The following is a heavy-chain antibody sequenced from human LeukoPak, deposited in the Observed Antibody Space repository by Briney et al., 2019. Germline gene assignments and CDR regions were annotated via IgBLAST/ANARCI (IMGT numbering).Heavy chain of an antibody. CDR3: ARDPTTGIAVAGTFDY. D-gene: IGHD6-19*01. CDR2: INAGNGNT. CDR1: GYTFTSYA. J-gene: IGHJ4*02. V-gene: IGHV1-3*01. Sequence: ASVKVSCMASGYTFTSYAMHWVRPAPGQRLEWMGWINAGNGNTKYSQKFQGRVTITRDTSASTAYMVLSSLRSEDTAVYYCARDPTTGIAVAGTFDYWGQGTLVTVSS.